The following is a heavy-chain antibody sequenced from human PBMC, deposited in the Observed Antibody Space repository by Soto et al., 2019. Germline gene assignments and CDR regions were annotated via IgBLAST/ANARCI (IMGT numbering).Heavy chain of an antibody. V-gene: IGHV4-39*01. CDR3: ARGYDFWSGYLHTPSYYYYYMDV. CDR1: GGSISSSSYY. J-gene: IGHJ6*03. Sequence: SETLSLTCTVSGGSISSSSYYWGWIRQPPGKGLEWIGSIYYSGSTYYNPSLKSRVTISVDTSKNQFSLKLSSVTAADTAVYYCARGYDFWSGYLHTPSYYYYYMDVWGKGTTVTVSS. D-gene: IGHD3-3*01. CDR2: IYYSGST.